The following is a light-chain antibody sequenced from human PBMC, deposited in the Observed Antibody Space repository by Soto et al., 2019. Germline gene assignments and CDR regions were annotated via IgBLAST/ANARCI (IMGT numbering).Light chain of an antibody. J-gene: IGKJ3*01. CDR3: QQYYSTPLT. CDR1: QSVLYRSNNKNY. CDR2: WAS. V-gene: IGKV4-1*01. Sequence: DIVMTQSPDSLAVSLGERATINCKSSQSVLYRSNNKNYLAWFQQKPGQPPKMVIYWASTRESGVPDRFSGSGSGTDFTLTISSLQAEDVAVYYFQQYYSTPLTFGPGTKVDIK.